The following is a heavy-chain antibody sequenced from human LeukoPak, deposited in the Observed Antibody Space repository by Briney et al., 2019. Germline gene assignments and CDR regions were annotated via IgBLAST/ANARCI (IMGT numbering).Heavy chain of an antibody. Sequence: GASVKVSCKASGGTFSSYAISWVRQAPGQGLEWMGGIIPIFGTANYAQKFQGRVTMTRDTSISTAYMELSRLRSDDTAVYYCARVLITMVRGVIITVFDYWGQGTLVTVSS. CDR1: GGTFSSYA. CDR2: IIPIFGTA. CDR3: ARVLITMVRGVIITVFDY. D-gene: IGHD3-10*01. J-gene: IGHJ4*02. V-gene: IGHV1-69*05.